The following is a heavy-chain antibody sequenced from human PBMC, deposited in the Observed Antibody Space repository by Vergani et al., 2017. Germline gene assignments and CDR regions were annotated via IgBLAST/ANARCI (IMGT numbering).Heavy chain of an antibody. V-gene: IGHV3-15*01. CDR3: TTDSPLYCYDSSGYLTD. CDR1: GFTFSNAW. D-gene: IGHD3-22*01. CDR2: IKSKTDGGKT. J-gene: IGHJ1*01. Sequence: EVQLVASGGGLVKPGGSLRLSCAASGFTFSNAWMSWVRQAPGKGLEWVGRIKSKTDGGKTDYAAPVKGRYTISRDDSKNTLYLQMNSLKTEDTAVYYCTTDSPLYCYDSSGYLTDWGQGTLVTVSS.